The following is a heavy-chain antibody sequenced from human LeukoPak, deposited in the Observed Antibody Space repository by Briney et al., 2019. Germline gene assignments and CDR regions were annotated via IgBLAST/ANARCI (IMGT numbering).Heavy chain of an antibody. CDR1: GYTFDHYG. J-gene: IGHJ4*02. CDR3: ARPGHGSGSPHFDY. CDR2: MNPNSGNT. Sequence: ASVKVSCKASGYTFDHYGISWVRQATGQGLEWMGWMNPNSGNTGYAQKFQGRVTITRNTSISTAYMELSSLRSEDTAVYYCARPGHGSGSPHFDYWGQGTLVTVSS. V-gene: IGHV1-8*03. D-gene: IGHD3-10*01.